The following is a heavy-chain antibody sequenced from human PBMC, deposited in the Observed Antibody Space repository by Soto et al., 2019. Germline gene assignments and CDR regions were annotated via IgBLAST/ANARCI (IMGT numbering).Heavy chain of an antibody. J-gene: IGHJ2*01. Sequence: PGGSLRLSCAASGFTFSSYAMHWVRQAPGKGLEYVSAISSNGGSTYYANSVKGRFTISRDNSKNTLYLQMGSLRAEDMAVYYCARRTPGWYFDLWGRGTLVTVSS. CDR2: ISSNGGST. CDR1: GFTFSSYA. CDR3: ARRTPGWYFDL. V-gene: IGHV3-64*01.